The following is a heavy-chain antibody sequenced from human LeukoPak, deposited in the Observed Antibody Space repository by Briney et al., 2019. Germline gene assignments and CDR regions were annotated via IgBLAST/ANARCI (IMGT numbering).Heavy chain of an antibody. D-gene: IGHD2-8*01. V-gene: IGHV3-20*04. J-gene: IGHJ6*03. CDR1: AFTFADYG. Sequence: GGSLTLSCAASAFTFADYGMSWVRQAPGKGLEWVSGTNSNGGRTVYADSVKGRFTLSRPHATNSLYLQMNSPRAERTALYYCARVLGCTNGVCPDYYYYYMDVWGKGTTVTVSS. CDR3: ARVLGCTNGVCPDYYYYYMDV. CDR2: TNSNGGRT.